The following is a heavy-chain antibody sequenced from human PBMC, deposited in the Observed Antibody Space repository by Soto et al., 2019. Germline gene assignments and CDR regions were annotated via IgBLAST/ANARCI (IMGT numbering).Heavy chain of an antibody. V-gene: IGHV3-23*01. D-gene: IGHD3-10*01. CDR2: ISGSGGST. CDR1: GFTFSSYA. J-gene: IGHJ6*03. CDR3: AKVPITMVRGVIKYYYYMDV. Sequence: PGGSLRLSCAASGFTFSSYAMSWVRQAPGKGLEWVSAISGSGGSTYYADSVKGRFTISRDNSKNTLYLQMNSLRAEDTAVYYCAKVPITMVRGVIKYYYYMDVWGKGTTVTVSS.